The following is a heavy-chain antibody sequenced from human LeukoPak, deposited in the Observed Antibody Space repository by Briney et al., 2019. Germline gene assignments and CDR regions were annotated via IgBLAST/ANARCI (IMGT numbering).Heavy chain of an antibody. CDR3: ALGTINKDYYFGMDV. Sequence: PGGSLRRSCAASGFTFSDYYMTWLRQAPGKGLEWLSYISNSGSTVFYADSVKGRFTVSRDNAKRSLYLQIESLRDDDTAVYHCALGTINKDYYFGMDVWGQGTTVTVSS. CDR1: GFTFSDYY. V-gene: IGHV3-11*01. J-gene: IGHJ6*02. D-gene: IGHD2-8*01. CDR2: ISNSGSTV.